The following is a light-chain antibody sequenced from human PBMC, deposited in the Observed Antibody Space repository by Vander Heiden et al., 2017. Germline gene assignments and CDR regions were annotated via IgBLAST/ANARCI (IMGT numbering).Light chain of an antibody. J-gene: IGKJ2*01. V-gene: IGKV1-5*03. Sequence: DIQMSQTPSTLSASVGDRVTITCRASQRINTWLAWYQQKPGKAPKLLVYTASSLEGGVPSRFSGSGSGTEFTLTISSLQPDDFATYYCQQYNSHTFGQGTKLEIK. CDR3: QQYNSHT. CDR2: TAS. CDR1: QRINTW.